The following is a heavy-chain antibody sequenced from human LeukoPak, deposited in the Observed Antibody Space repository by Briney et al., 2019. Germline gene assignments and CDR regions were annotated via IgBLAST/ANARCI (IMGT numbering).Heavy chain of an antibody. V-gene: IGHV4-31*03. D-gene: IGHD5-18*01. CDR2: IYYSGST. CDR3: ASSRLIAGYSYGSGITADY. Sequence: PSETLSLTCTVSGCSISSGGYYWSWIRQHPGKGLEWIGYIYYSGSTYYNPSLKSRVTISVDTSKNQFSLKLSSVTAADTAVYYCASSRLIAGYSYGSGITADYWGQGTLVTVSS. J-gene: IGHJ4*02. CDR1: GCSISSGGYY.